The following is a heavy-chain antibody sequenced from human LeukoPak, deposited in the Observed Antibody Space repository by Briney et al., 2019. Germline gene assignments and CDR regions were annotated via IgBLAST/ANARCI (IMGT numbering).Heavy chain of an antibody. J-gene: IGHJ5*02. CDR2: IIPIFGIA. Sequence: ASVKVSCKASGGTFSSYTISWVRQAPGQGLEWMGRIIPIFGIANYAQKFQGRVTITADKSTSTAYMELSSLRSEDTAVYYCARDIAYYDSSGGPNWFDPWGQGTLVTVSS. CDR1: GGTFSSYT. V-gene: IGHV1-69*04. CDR3: ARDIAYYDSSGGPNWFDP. D-gene: IGHD3-22*01.